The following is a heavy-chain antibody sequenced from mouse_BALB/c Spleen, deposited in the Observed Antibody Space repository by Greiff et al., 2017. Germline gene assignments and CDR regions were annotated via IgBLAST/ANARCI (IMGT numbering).Heavy chain of an antibody. CDR1: GFNIKDTY. CDR3: ARGIHYYVYAMDY. CDR2: IDPANGNT. Sequence: EVMLVESGAELVKPGASVKLSCTASGFNIKDTYMHWVKQRPEQGLEWIGRIDPANGNTKYDPKFQGKATITADTSSNTAYLQLSSLTSEDTAVYYFARGIHYYVYAMDYWGQGTSVTVSA. D-gene: IGHD1-2*01. J-gene: IGHJ4*01. V-gene: IGHV14-3*02.